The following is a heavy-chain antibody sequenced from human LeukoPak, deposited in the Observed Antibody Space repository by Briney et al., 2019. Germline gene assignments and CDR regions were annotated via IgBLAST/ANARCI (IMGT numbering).Heavy chain of an antibody. D-gene: IGHD6-19*01. V-gene: IGHV1-69*06. CDR3: ASSLAVAGTGGLDP. CDR2: IIPIFGTA. CDR1: GGTFSSYA. Sequence: SVKVSCKASGGTFSSYAISWVRQAPGQGLEWMGGIIPIFGTANYAQKFQGRVTITADKSTSTAYMELSSLRSEDTAVYYCASSLAVAGTGGLDPWGQRTLVTVSS. J-gene: IGHJ5*02.